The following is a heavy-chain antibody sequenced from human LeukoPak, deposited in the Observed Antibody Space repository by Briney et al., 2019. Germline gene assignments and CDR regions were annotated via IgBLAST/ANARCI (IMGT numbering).Heavy chain of an antibody. Sequence: PSQTLTLTCTASGCSISSGSYNWSWIRQPAGKGLEWIGRIYTSGSTNYNPSLKSRVTISVDTSKNQFSLKLSSVTAADTAVYYCARGGTAMVNYYYMDVWGKGTTVTVSS. J-gene: IGHJ6*03. D-gene: IGHD5-18*01. CDR2: IYTSGST. CDR1: GCSISSGSYN. V-gene: IGHV4-61*02. CDR3: ARGGTAMVNYYYMDV.